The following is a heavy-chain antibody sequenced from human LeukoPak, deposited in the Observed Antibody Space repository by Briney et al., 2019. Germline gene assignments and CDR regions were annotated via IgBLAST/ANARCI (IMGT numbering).Heavy chain of an antibody. J-gene: IGHJ4*02. V-gene: IGHV3-74*01. CDR1: GFTFSNAW. CDR2: INSDGSST. D-gene: IGHD6-19*01. CDR3: ARVSSGWPYYFDY. Sequence: PGGSLRLSCAASGFTFSNAWMSWVRQAPGKGLVWVSRINSDGSSTSYADSVKGRFTISRDNAKNTLYLQMNSLRAEDTAVYYCARVSSGWPYYFDYWGQGTLVTVSS.